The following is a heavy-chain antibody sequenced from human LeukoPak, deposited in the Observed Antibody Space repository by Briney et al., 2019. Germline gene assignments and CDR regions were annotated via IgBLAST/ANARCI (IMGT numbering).Heavy chain of an antibody. V-gene: IGHV3-23*01. CDR3: ARDRGTYGVLNY. Sequence: GGSLRLSCAASGFTFSNHAMSWVRQAPGKGLQWVSAISGGGVAIYYADSVKGRFTISRDNSKNTLYLQMNSLRAEDTAVYYCARDRGTYGVLNYWGQGTLVSVSS. CDR1: GFTFSNHA. J-gene: IGHJ4*02. CDR2: ISGGGVAI. D-gene: IGHD3-3*01.